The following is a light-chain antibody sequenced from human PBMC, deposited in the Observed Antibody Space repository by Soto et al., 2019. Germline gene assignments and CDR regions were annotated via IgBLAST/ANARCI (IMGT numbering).Light chain of an antibody. CDR1: SSDVGGYNY. Sequence: QSALTQPASVSGSPGQSITISCTGTSSDVGGYNYVSWYQHHPGKAPKLVIYEVRNRPSGVSNRFSGFKSGNTASLTISGLQAEDEAYYHCTSYTSSATWVFGGVTKLTVL. CDR3: TSYTSSATWV. J-gene: IGLJ3*02. V-gene: IGLV2-14*01. CDR2: EVR.